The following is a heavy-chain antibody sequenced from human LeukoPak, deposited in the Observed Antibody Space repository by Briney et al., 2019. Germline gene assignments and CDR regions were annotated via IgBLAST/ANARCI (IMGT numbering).Heavy chain of an antibody. CDR1: GYTFTSYG. D-gene: IGHD1-1*01. V-gene: IGHV1-18*01. J-gene: IGHJ5*02. CDR2: ISAYNGNT. Sequence: ASVKVSCKASGYTFTSYGISWVRQAPGQGLEWMGWISAYNGNTNYAQKLQGRVTMTTDTSTSTAYMELRSLRSDDTAVYYCARQPNWNPLNWFDPWGQGTLVTVSS. CDR3: ARQPNWNPLNWFDP.